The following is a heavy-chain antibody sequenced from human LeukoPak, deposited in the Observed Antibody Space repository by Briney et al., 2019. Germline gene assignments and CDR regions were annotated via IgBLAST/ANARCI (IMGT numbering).Heavy chain of an antibody. J-gene: IGHJ3*02. V-gene: IGHV1-2*02. CDR3: AREMVGAFDI. D-gene: IGHD2-15*01. Sequence: ASVKVSCKASGYTFTSYGISWVRQAPGQGLEWMGWINPNSGGTNYAQKFQGRVTMTRDTSISTAYMELSRLRSDDTAVYYCAREMVGAFDIWGQGTMVTVSS. CDR1: GYTFTSYG. CDR2: INPNSGGT.